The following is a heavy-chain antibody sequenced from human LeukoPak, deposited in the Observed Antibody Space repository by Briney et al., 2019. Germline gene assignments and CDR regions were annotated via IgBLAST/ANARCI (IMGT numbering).Heavy chain of an antibody. D-gene: IGHD3-3*01. CDR2: ISSSSSTI. Sequence: PGGSLRLSCAASGFTFSSYSMNWVRQAPGKGLEWVSYISSSSSTIYYADSVKGRFTISRDNAKNSLYLQMNSLRAEDTAVYYCARDGESRYYDFWSGYYYNWFDPWGQETLVTVSS. J-gene: IGHJ5*02. CDR3: ARDGESRYYDFWSGYYYNWFDP. V-gene: IGHV3-48*01. CDR1: GFTFSSYS.